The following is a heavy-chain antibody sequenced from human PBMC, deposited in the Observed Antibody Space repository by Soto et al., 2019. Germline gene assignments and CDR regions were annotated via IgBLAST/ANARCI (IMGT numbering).Heavy chain of an antibody. CDR1: GGSISSYY. J-gene: IGHJ6*02. CDR3: ARTHSSSWYGYGMDV. D-gene: IGHD6-13*01. V-gene: IGHV4-59*01. CDR2: IYYSGST. Sequence: SETLSLTCTVSGGSISSYYWSWIRQPPGKGLEWIGYIYYSGSTNYNPSLKSRVTISVDTSKNQFSLKLSSVTAADTAVYYCARTHSSSWYGYGMDVWGQGTTVTVSS.